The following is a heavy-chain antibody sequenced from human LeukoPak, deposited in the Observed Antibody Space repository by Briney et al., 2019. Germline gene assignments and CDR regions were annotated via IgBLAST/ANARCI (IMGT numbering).Heavy chain of an antibody. V-gene: IGHV3-23*01. CDR3: AKEKLRYYDY. CDR2: ISGSGGTT. J-gene: IGHJ4*02. D-gene: IGHD3-16*01. Sequence: GGSLRLXCEASGFTFSTYVMSWVRQAPGKGLECVSSISGSGGTTYYADSVKGRFTISRDNSKNTVYLQMSSLTVEDTAIYYCAKEKLRYYDYWGQGALVTVSS. CDR1: GFTFSTYV.